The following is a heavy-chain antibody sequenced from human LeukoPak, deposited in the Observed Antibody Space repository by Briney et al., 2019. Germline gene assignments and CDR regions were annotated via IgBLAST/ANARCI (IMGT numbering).Heavy chain of an antibody. CDR2: FYSGGNT. D-gene: IGHD5-12*01. Sequence: GGSLSLSFAASGFTVSSNSISWVRQAPGKGLEWISVFYSGGNTFYADAVKGRFTISRDISKNTLYLQMTSLRAEDTAVYYCARDGRVATIWAFDIWGQGTMVTVSS. V-gene: IGHV3-53*05. J-gene: IGHJ3*02. CDR1: GFTVSSNS. CDR3: ARDGRVATIWAFDI.